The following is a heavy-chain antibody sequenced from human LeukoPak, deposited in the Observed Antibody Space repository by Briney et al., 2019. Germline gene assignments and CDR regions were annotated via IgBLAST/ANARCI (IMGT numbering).Heavy chain of an antibody. V-gene: IGHV4-39*01. D-gene: IGHD2-2*01. Sequence: SETLSLTCTVSGGSISSSSYYWGWIRQPPGKGLEWIGSIYYSGSTYYNPSLKSRVTISVDTSKNQFSLKLSSVTAADMAVYYCARPRGGYCSSTSCSDAFDIWGQGTMVTVSS. CDR3: ARPRGGYCSSTSCSDAFDI. J-gene: IGHJ3*02. CDR2: IYYSGST. CDR1: GGSISSSSYY.